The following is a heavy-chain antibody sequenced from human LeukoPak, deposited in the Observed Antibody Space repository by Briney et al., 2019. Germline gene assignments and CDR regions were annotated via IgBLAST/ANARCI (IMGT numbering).Heavy chain of an antibody. CDR2: IYTSGST. J-gene: IGHJ3*02. CDR1: SGSISTYS. CDR3: ARVGLVPAAFDI. V-gene: IGHV4-4*07. D-gene: IGHD3/OR15-3a*01. Sequence: PSETLSLTCIVSSGSISTYSWTWIRQPAGKGLECIGRIYTSGSTHHNPSLESRVTISVDTSKNHFSLKLSSVTAADSAVYYCARVGLVPAAFDIWGQGTMVTVSS.